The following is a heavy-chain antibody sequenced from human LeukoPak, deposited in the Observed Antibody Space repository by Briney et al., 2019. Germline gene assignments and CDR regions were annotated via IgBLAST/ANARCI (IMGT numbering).Heavy chain of an antibody. CDR2: INHSGST. J-gene: IGHJ4*02. CDR3: ARGWGLTLDY. D-gene: IGHD7-27*01. Sequence: SETLSLTCAVYGGSFSGYYWSWIRQPPGKGLEWIGEINHSGSTNSNPSLKSRVTISVDTSKNQFSLKLSSVTAADTAVYYCARGWGLTLDYWGRGTLVTVSS. CDR1: GGSFSGYY. V-gene: IGHV4-34*01.